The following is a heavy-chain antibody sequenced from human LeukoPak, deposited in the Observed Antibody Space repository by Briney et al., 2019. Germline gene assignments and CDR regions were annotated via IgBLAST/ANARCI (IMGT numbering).Heavy chain of an antibody. CDR2: IYYSGST. CDR3: ARADSSGYYHLDY. CDR1: GGSISSSSYY. V-gene: IGHV4-39*07. D-gene: IGHD3-22*01. Sequence: SETLSLTCTVSGGSISSSSYYWGWIRQPPGKGLEWIGSIYYSGSTYYHPSLKSRVTISVDTSKNQFSLKLSSVTAADTAVYYCARADSSGYYHLDYWGQGTLVTVSS. J-gene: IGHJ4*02.